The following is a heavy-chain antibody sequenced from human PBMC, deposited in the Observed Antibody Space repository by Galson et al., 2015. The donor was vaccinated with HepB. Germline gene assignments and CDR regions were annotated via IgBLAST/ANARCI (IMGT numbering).Heavy chain of an antibody. J-gene: IGHJ6*02. CDR2: ISYDGSNK. V-gene: IGHV3-30-3*01. CDR1: GFTFSSYA. CDR3: ARTTVTSFYYYYGMDV. D-gene: IGHD4-11*01. Sequence: SLRLSCAASGFTFSSYAMHWVRQAPGKGLEWVAVISYDGSNKYYADSVKGRFTISRDNSKNTLYLQMNSLRAEDTAVYYCARTTVTSFYYYYGMDVWGQGTSVTVSS.